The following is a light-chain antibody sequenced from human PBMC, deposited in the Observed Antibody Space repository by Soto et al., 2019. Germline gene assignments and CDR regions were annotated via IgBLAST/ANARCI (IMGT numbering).Light chain of an antibody. CDR3: QAWDNSVV. CDR2: DDT. V-gene: IGLV3-1*01. Sequence: SYELTQPPSVSVSPGQTATMTCSGDKLGGKYVCWYQQKPGQSPVLVIYDDTKRPSGIPERFSGSNSGNTATLTISRTQAMDEADYYCQAWDNSVVFGGGTKLTVL. CDR1: KLGGKY. J-gene: IGLJ2*01.